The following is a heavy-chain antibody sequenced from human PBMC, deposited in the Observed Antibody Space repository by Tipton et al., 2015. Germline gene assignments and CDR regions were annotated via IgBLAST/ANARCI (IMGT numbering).Heavy chain of an antibody. Sequence: TLSLTCTVSGGSVSSTNWWSWVRQPPGKGLEWIGEIYHSGSTNYNPSLQSRVTISVDKSKNQFSLNLSSVTAADTAVYYCAREPRARYFDYWGQGTLVAVSS. CDR3: AREPRARYFDY. J-gene: IGHJ4*02. CDR2: IYHSGST. CDR1: GGSVSSTNW. V-gene: IGHV4-4*02.